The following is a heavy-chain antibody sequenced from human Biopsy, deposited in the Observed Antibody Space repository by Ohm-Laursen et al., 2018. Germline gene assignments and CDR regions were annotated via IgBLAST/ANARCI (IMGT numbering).Heavy chain of an antibody. V-gene: IGHV5-51*01. D-gene: IGHD3-16*01. J-gene: IGHJ3*02. Sequence: GEYLKISCKGSGYSFDTYWIAWVRQMPGKGLEWIGIIFPRDSDTAYSPSFQGQVTTSVDKSISTAYLQWSSLKASDTAMYFCARLRYESVWGSYGSSAFDIWGQGTMVTVSS. CDR3: ARLRYESVWGSYGSSAFDI. CDR1: GYSFDTYW. CDR2: IFPRDSDT.